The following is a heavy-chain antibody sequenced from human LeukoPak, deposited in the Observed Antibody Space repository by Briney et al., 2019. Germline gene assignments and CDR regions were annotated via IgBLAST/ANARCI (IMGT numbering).Heavy chain of an antibody. CDR1: GYSISSDYY. CDR3: ARDVSRELPEDAFDI. J-gene: IGHJ3*02. V-gene: IGHV4-38-2*02. D-gene: IGHD1-26*01. Sequence: KPSETLSLTCTVSGYSISSDYYWGWIRQPPGKGLEWIGRIYTSGSTNYNPSLKSRVTMSVDTSKNQFSLKRTSVTAADTAVYYCARDVSRELPEDAFDIWGQGTMVTVSS. CDR2: IYTSGST.